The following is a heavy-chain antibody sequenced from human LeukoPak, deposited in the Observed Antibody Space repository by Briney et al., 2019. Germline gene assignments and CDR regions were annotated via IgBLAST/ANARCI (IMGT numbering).Heavy chain of an antibody. CDR1: GYTFTDYY. J-gene: IGHJ3*02. D-gene: IGHD1-26*01. V-gene: IGHV1-46*01. CDR3: ASSSGSYSDAFDI. Sequence: ASVKVSCKASGYTFTDYYIHWVRQAPGQGLEWMGIINPSGGSTSYAQKFQGRVTMTRDMSTSTVYMELSSLRSEDTAVYYCASSSGSYSDAFDIWGQGTMVTVPS. CDR2: INPSGGST.